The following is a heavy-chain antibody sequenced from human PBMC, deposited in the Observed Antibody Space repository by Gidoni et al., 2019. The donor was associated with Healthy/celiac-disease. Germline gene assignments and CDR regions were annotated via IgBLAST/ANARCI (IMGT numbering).Heavy chain of an antibody. Sequence: QVQLQQWGAGLLKPSETLSLTCAVYGGSFSGYYWSWIRQPPGKGLEWIGEINHSGSTNYNPSLKSRVTISVDTSKNQFSRKLSSVTAADTAVYYCAREMQYQLLLRERRGGFDPWGQGTLVTVSS. J-gene: IGHJ5*02. CDR1: GGSFSGYY. CDR2: INHSGST. V-gene: IGHV4-34*01. CDR3: AREMQYQLLLRERRGGFDP. D-gene: IGHD2-2*01.